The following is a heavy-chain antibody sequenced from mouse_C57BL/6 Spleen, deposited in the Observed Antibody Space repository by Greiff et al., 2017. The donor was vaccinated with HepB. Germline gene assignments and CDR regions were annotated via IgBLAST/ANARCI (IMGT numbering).Heavy chain of an antibody. CDR2: ISDGGSYT. CDR3: ARDGYGSYVDYAMDY. D-gene: IGHD2-10*02. CDR1: GFTFSSYA. Sequence: EVKLMESGGGLVKPGGSLKLSCAASGFTFSSYAMSWVRQTPEKRLEWVATISDGGSYTYYPDNVKGRFTISRDNAKNNLYLQMSHLKSEDTAMYYCARDGYGSYVDYAMDYWGQGTSVTVSS. V-gene: IGHV5-4*01. J-gene: IGHJ4*01.